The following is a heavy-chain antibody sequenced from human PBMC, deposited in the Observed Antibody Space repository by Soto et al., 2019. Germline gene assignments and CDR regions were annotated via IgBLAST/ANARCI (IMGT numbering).Heavy chain of an antibody. J-gene: IGHJ4*02. V-gene: IGHV3-15*01. CDR2: IKSKTDGGTT. D-gene: IGHD3-22*01. CDR3: TTPGYYDSSGYYPIDY. Sequence: PGGSLRLSCAASGFTFSNAWMSWVRQAPGKGLEWVGRIKSKTDGGTTDYAAPVKGRFTISRDDSKNTLYLQMNSLKTEDTAVYYCTTPGYYDSSGYYPIDYWGQGTLVTVPQ. CDR1: GFTFSNAW.